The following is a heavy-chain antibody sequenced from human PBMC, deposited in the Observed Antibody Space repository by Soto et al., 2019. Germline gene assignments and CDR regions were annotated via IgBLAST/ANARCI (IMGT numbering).Heavy chain of an antibody. V-gene: IGHV4-30-2*01. CDR1: GGSISSGGYS. Sequence: PSETLSLTCAVSGGSISSGGYSWSWIRQPPGKGLEWIGYIYHSGSTYYNPSLKSRVTISVDRSKNQFSLKLSSVTAADTAVYYCAVGDYDYYYGMDVWGQGTTVTVSS. CDR3: AVGDYDYYYGMDV. D-gene: IGHD4-17*01. J-gene: IGHJ6*02. CDR2: IYHSGST.